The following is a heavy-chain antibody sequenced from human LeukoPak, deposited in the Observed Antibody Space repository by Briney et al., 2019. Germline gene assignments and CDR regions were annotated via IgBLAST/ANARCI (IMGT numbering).Heavy chain of an antibody. D-gene: IGHD1-26*01. Sequence: SVKVSCKASGGTFSSYAISWVRQAPGQGLEWMGGIIPISGTANYAQKFQGRVTITADKSTRTAYMELSSLRSEDTAVYYCARSIVGAKDYFDYWGQGTLVTVSS. CDR1: GGTFSSYA. CDR3: ARSIVGAKDYFDY. V-gene: IGHV1-69*06. CDR2: IIPISGTA. J-gene: IGHJ4*02.